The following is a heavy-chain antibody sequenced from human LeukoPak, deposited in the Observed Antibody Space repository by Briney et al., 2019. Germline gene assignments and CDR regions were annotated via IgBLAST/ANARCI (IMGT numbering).Heavy chain of an antibody. CDR3: ARLNGRDVGATAGIDY. J-gene: IGHJ4*02. D-gene: IGHD1-26*01. V-gene: IGHV4-39*07. CDR2: IYYSGST. CDR1: GGSISSSSYY. Sequence: SETLSLTCTVSGGSISSSSYYWGWIRQPPGKGLEWIGSIYYSGSTYYNPSLKSRVTISVDTSKNQFSLKLSSVTAADTAVYYCARLNGRDVGATAGIDYWGQGTLVTVSS.